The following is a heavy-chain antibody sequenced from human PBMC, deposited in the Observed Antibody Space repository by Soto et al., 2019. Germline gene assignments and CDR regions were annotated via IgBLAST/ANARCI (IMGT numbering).Heavy chain of an antibody. CDR1: GYSFTGYY. CDR3: ARDRGYYYGSKRIPIYAFDF. V-gene: IGHV1-2*02. D-gene: IGHD3-10*01. Sequence: QVQVVQSGAEVKKPGASVKVSCKASGYSFTGYYINWVRQAPGQGLEWMGWINPKSGDTNYAQAFQGRVTMTRDTSISAAYMELRSLRSDDTAVYFCARDRGYYYGSKRIPIYAFDFWGQGTMVTVSS. J-gene: IGHJ3*01. CDR2: INPKSGDT.